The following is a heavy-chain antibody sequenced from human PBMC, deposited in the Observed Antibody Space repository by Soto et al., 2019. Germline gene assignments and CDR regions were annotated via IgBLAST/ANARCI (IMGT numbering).Heavy chain of an antibody. V-gene: IGHV3-48*02. CDR1: GFTFSSYS. CDR3: ARDSISDFCFDY. CDR2: ISSSSSTI. Sequence: EVQLVESGGGLVQPGGSLRLSCAASGFTFSSYSMNWVRQAPGKGLAWVSYISSSSSTIYYADSVKGRFTISRDYAKNSPYLQMNSRRDEDTAVYYCARDSISDFCFDYWGQGTLVTVSS. J-gene: IGHJ4*02. D-gene: IGHD3-3*02.